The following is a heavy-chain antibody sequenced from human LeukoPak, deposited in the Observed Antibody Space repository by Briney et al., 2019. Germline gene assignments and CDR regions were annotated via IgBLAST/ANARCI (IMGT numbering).Heavy chain of an antibody. CDR3: AKDGGAAAAIDY. Sequence: GGSLRLSCAASGFTFSSYEMNWVRQAPGKGLEWVAVISYDGSNKYYADSVKGRFTISRDNSKNTLYLQMNSLRAEDTAVYYCAKDGGAAAAIDYWGQGTLVTVSS. CDR2: ISYDGSNK. V-gene: IGHV3-30*18. D-gene: IGHD6-13*01. J-gene: IGHJ4*02. CDR1: GFTFSSYE.